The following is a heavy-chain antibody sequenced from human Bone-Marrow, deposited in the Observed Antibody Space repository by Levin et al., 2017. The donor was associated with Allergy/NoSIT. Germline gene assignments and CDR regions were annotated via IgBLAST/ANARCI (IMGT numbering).Heavy chain of an antibody. Sequence: PSETLSLTCTVSGGSISSGDYYWSWIRQSPGKGLEWIGYIYYSGSIHYNPSLKGRVAMSVDTSKNQFSLKLSSVTAADTAVYFCARDGRSYFGSGTFHPWYIDSWGQGTLVTVSS. CDR2: IYYSGSI. CDR1: GGSISSGDYY. D-gene: IGHD3-10*01. V-gene: IGHV4-30-4*01. CDR3: ARDGRSYFGSGTFHPWYIDS. J-gene: IGHJ4*02.